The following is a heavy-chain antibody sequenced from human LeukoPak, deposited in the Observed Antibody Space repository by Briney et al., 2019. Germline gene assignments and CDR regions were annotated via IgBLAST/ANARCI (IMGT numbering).Heavy chain of an antibody. V-gene: IGHV4-34*01. Sequence: SETLSLTCAVYGGSFSGYHWSWIRQSPGKGLEWIGEIDHSEGTNYNPSLKSRVTISVDTSKNQFSLKLSSVTAADMAVYYCARRGRGYSYGLGYWGQGTLVTVSS. J-gene: IGHJ4*02. CDR3: ARRGRGYSYGLGY. CDR1: GGSFSGYH. D-gene: IGHD5-18*01. CDR2: IDHSEGT.